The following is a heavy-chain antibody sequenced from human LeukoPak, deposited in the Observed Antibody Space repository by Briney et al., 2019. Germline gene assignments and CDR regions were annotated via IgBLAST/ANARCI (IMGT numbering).Heavy chain of an antibody. J-gene: IGHJ3*02. V-gene: IGHV3-23*01. Sequence: GGSLRLSCAASGFTFSSYAMNWVRQAPGKGLEWVSAISGSGGNTYYADSVKGRFTISRDNSKNTLYLQMNSLRAEDTAVYYCASARDTAKRKDAFDIWGQGTMVTVSS. CDR1: GFTFSSYA. D-gene: IGHD5-18*01. CDR3: ASARDTAKRKDAFDI. CDR2: ISGSGGNT.